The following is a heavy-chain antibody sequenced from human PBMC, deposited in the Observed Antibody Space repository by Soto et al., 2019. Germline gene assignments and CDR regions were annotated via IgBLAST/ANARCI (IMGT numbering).Heavy chain of an antibody. CDR3: ARPLWRDDYNWGYFDL. J-gene: IGHJ2*01. CDR2: ISYDGSNK. CDR1: GFTFSSYA. D-gene: IGHD4-4*01. Sequence: QVQLVESGGGVVQPGRSLRLSCAASGFTFSSYAMHWVRQAPGKGLVWVAVISYDGSNKYYADSVKGRFTISRDNSKNKLYLQMNSLRAEDTAVYYCARPLWRDDYNWGYFDLWGRGTLVTVSS. V-gene: IGHV3-30-3*01.